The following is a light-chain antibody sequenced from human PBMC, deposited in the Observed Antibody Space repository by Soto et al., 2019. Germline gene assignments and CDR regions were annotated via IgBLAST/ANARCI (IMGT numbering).Light chain of an antibody. Sequence: QSVLAQPPSASGTPGRRITISCSGSNSNIGRNYVYWYQQLPGTAPKLLIYRNDQRPSGVPDRFSGSKSDTSASLAISGLRSEDEADYYCASWDDSLSGPMFGGGTKLTVL. J-gene: IGLJ3*02. V-gene: IGLV1-47*01. CDR1: NSNIGRNY. CDR2: RND. CDR3: ASWDDSLSGPM.